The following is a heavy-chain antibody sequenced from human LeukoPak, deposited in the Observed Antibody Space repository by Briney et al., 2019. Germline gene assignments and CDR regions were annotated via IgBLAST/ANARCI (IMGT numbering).Heavy chain of an antibody. CDR2: ITGSDDAT. CDR3: AKGPQLYSGYHPDY. D-gene: IGHD5-12*01. J-gene: IGHJ4*02. CDR1: GFTFSSAA. Sequence: GGSLRLSCAASGFTFSSAAMTWVRQAPGKGLEWVSTITGSDDATYYADSVKGRFTISRDFSRNTVGLQMNSLITEDTAIYYCAKGPQLYSGYHPDYWGQGTLVTVSS. V-gene: IGHV3-23*01.